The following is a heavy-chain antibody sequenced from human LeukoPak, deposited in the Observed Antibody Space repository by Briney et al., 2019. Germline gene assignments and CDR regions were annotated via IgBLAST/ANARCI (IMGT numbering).Heavy chain of an antibody. CDR3: ARMEQGNFFDY. J-gene: IGHJ4*02. D-gene: IGHD1-26*01. CDR1: GFTFRSYT. CDR2: ISGSTDSI. V-gene: IGHV3-21*04. Sequence: GGSLRLSCAASGFTFRSYTMNWVRQAPGKGLEWVSSISGSTDSIYYADSVKGRFTISRDNSKNTLYLQMNSLRAEDTAVYYCARMEQGNFFDYWGQGTLVTVSS.